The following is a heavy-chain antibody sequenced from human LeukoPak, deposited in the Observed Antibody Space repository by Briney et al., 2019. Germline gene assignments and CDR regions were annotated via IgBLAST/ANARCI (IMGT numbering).Heavy chain of an antibody. J-gene: IGHJ4*02. V-gene: IGHV3-30*04. CDR3: TTRGSGSYTFDY. CDR1: GFTFSSYA. D-gene: IGHD3-10*01. Sequence: GRSLRLSCAASGFTFSSYAMHWVRQAPGKGLEWVAVISYDGSNKYYADSVKGRFTISRGNSKNTLYLQMNSLRAEDTAVYYCTTRGSGSYTFDYWGQGTLVTVSS. CDR2: ISYDGSNK.